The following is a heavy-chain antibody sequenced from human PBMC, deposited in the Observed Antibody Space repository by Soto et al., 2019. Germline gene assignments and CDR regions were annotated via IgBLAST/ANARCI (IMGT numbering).Heavy chain of an antibody. CDR1: GFSLSTSGVG. CDR2: INWDDDK. CDR3: ALRIAASLDY. Sequence: QITLKASGPTLVKPTQNITLTCTFSGFSLSTSGVGVGLNRQPPGKAPEQLALINWDDDKRYSPSLKSRLTITKDTTKPQVALTITKMDPVDTATYYCALRIAASLDYWGHGALVTVSS. V-gene: IGHV2-5*02. D-gene: IGHD6-6*01. J-gene: IGHJ4*01.